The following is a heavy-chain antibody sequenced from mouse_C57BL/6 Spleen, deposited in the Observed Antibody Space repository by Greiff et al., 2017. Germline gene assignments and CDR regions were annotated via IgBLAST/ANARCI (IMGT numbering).Heavy chain of an antibody. D-gene: IGHD2-12*01. CDR2: IDPENGDT. CDR3: TYSYGDGYGMAY. J-gene: IGHJ3*01. CDR1: GFNIKDDY. Sequence: EVQLQQSGAELVRPGASVKLSCTASGFNIKDDYMHWVKQRPEQGLEWIGWIDPENGDTEYASKFQGKATITADTSSNTAYLQLSSLTSADTAVYYCTYSYGDGYGMAYWGQGTLVTVSA. V-gene: IGHV14-4*01.